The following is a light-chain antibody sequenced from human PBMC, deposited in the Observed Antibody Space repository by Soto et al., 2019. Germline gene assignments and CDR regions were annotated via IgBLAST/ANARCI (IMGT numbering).Light chain of an antibody. J-gene: IGLJ1*01. Sequence: QSVLTQPASVSGSPGQSIAISCPGTSSDVGGYSYVSWYQQQPGKAPKLVISDVSNRPSGVSDRFSGSKSGNTASLTISGLQTEYGADYYCASYTTSSTYVFGTGTKVTVL. CDR2: DVS. CDR3: ASYTTSSTYV. CDR1: SSDVGGYSY. V-gene: IGLV2-14*01.